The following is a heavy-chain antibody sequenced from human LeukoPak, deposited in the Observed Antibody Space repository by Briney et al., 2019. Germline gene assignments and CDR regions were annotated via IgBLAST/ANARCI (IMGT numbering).Heavy chain of an antibody. J-gene: IGHJ4*02. CDR3: ARDLTRGGSIGYDSTGAHFDY. D-gene: IGHD3-22*01. Sequence: TSGGSLRLSCAASGFTFSSYSMNWVRQAPGKGLEWVSSISSSSSYIYYADSVKGRFTISRDNAKNSLYLQMNSLRAEDTAVYYCARDLTRGGSIGYDSTGAHFDYWGQGTLVTVSS. V-gene: IGHV3-21*01. CDR1: GFTFSSYS. CDR2: ISSSSSYI.